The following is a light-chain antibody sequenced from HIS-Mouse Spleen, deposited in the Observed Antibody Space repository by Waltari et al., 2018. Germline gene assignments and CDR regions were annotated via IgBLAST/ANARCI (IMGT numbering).Light chain of an antibody. V-gene: IGKV3-20*01. Sequence: EIVLTQSPGTLSLSPGERATLSCRASQSVSSSYLAWYQQKPGQAPRLLIYGASSRATGIPDRFSGSGSETDFARTISRLEPEGVAVYCCQQRYSTPRTFGQGTKVEIK. J-gene: IGKJ1*01. CDR3: QQRYSTPRT. CDR1: QSVSSSY. CDR2: GAS.